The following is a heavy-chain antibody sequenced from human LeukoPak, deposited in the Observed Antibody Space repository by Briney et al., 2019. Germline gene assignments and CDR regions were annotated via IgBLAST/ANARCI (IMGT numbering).Heavy chain of an antibody. V-gene: IGHV1-46*03. J-gene: IGHJ5*02. CDR3: ARDGSGSYYNNWFDP. CDR2: INPSGGST. D-gene: IGHD3-10*01. CDR1: GYTFTSYY. Sequence: RASVKVSCKASGYTFTSYYMHWVRQAPGQGLEWMGIINPSGGSTSYAQKFQGRVTMTRDTSTSTVYMELSSLRSEDTAVCYCARDGSGSYYNNWFDPWGQGTLVTVSS.